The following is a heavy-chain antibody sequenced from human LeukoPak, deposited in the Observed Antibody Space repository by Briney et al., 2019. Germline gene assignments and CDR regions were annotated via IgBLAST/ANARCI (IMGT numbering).Heavy chain of an antibody. V-gene: IGHV1-24*01. Sequence: ASVKVSCKVSGYTLTELSMHWVRQAPGKGLEWMGGFDPEDGETIYAQKFQGRVTMTGDTSTDTAYMGLSSLRSEDTAVYYCATDLSYGMDVWGKGTTVTVSS. J-gene: IGHJ6*04. CDR2: FDPEDGET. CDR1: GYTLTELS. CDR3: ATDLSYGMDV.